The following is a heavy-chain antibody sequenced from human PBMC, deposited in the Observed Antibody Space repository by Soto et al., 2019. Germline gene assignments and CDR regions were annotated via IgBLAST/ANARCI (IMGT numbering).Heavy chain of an antibody. CDR2: INHSGST. Sequence: QVQLQQWGAGLLQPSETLSLTCAVYGGSFSAYYWSWIRQPPGKGLEWIGEINHSGSTNYNPSLKSRATISVDTSKTQFSLNLSSVTAADTAVYYCARGQSSLLLDCWGQGILVTVTS. D-gene: IGHD2-8*02. CDR1: GGSFSAYY. V-gene: IGHV4-34*01. J-gene: IGHJ4*02. CDR3: ARGQSSLLLDC.